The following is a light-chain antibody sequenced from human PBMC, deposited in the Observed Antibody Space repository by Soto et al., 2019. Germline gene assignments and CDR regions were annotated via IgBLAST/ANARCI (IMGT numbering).Light chain of an antibody. Sequence: QPVLTQSPSASASLGASVKLTCTLSSDHSTYAIAWHQQQPEKGPRYLMKINGDGSHSKGDGIPDRFSGSSSGAERYLTSSSLQSEDEADYYCQTWGTGVVVFGGGTKLTVL. CDR3: QTWGTGVVV. J-gene: IGLJ2*01. CDR1: SDHSTYA. CDR2: INGDGSH. V-gene: IGLV4-69*01.